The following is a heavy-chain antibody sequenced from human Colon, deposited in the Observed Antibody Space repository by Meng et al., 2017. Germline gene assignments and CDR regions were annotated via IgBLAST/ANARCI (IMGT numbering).Heavy chain of an antibody. V-gene: IGHV4-30-4*01. Sequence: QVQRQESCPGLVQPSQTLSLTCTVSGGSISSGDYYWSWIRQPPGKGLEWIGYIYYSGSTYSNASLKSRVTISIDRSKNQFSLKLSSVTAADTAVYYCARDRKHYGERGWFDPWGQGTLVTVSS. CDR3: ARDRKHYGERGWFDP. CDR1: GGSISSGDYY. D-gene: IGHD4-17*01. CDR2: IYYSGST. J-gene: IGHJ5*02.